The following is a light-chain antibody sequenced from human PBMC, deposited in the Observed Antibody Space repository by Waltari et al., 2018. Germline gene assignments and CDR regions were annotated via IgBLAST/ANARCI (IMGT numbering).Light chain of an antibody. J-gene: IGLJ2*01. CDR3: SSYTSSNTLV. CDR2: DVS. V-gene: IGLV2-14*03. CDR1: SSDVGGYNY. Sequence: QSALTQPASVSGSLGQSITISCTGTSSDVGGYNYVSWDQQHPGKAPKLMIYDVSNRPSGVSNRFSGSKSGNTASLTISGLQAEDEADYYCSSYTSSNTLVFGGGTKLTVL.